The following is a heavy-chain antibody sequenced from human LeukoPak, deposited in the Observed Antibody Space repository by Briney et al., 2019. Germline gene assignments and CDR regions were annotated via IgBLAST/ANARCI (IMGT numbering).Heavy chain of an antibody. Sequence: EPSETLSLTCAVYGGSFSGYYWSGIRQPPGKGLEWIGNIYYSGSTYYNPSLKSRVTISVDTSKNQFSLKLSSVTAADTAVYYCARQEGADYGDYWYYFDYWGQGTLVTVSS. CDR1: GGSFSGYY. V-gene: IGHV4-34*01. J-gene: IGHJ4*02. CDR3: ARQEGADYGDYWYYFDY. D-gene: IGHD4-17*01. CDR2: IYYSGST.